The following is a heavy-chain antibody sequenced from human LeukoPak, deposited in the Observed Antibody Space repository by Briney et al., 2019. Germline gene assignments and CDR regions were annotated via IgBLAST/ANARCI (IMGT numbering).Heavy chain of an antibody. J-gene: IGHJ3*02. V-gene: IGHV1-2*04. D-gene: IGHD3-10*01. CDR3: ARDLGELLWFGDLRAGYAFDI. CDR2: INPNSGGT. Sequence: ASVKVSCKASGYTFTGYYMHWVRQAPGQGLEWMGWINPNSGGTNYAQKFQGWVTMTRDTSISTAYMELSRLRSDDTAVYYCARDLGELLWFGDLRAGYAFDIWGQGTMVTVSS. CDR1: GYTFTGYY.